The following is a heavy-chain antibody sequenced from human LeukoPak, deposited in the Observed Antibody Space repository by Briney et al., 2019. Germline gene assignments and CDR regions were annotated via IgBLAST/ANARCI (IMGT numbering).Heavy chain of an antibody. CDR1: GFTFCRHG. CDR2: ISNDGSRE. CDR3: ARDRAWNYFDY. V-gene: IGHV3-30*03. J-gene: IGHJ4*02. D-gene: IGHD3-3*01. Sequence: GGSLRLSCAPSGFTFCRHGMYWVRQAPGQGLEWVAIISNDGSREYYAHSVEGRFTISRDNSKNTLYLQMDSLRAEDTAVYYCARDRAWNYFDYWGQGTLVTVSS.